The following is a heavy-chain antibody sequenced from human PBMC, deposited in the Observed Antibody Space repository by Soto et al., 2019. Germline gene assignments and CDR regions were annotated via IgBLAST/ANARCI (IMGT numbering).Heavy chain of an antibody. D-gene: IGHD7-27*01. CDR1: GFTFPCFG. J-gene: IGHJ6*02. CDR2: IKYEGSQI. Sequence: QVQLVESGGGVVQPRRSMRLSCAASGFTFPCFGMHWVRQAPGKGLEWVALIKYEGSQIYYADAVKGRFTVSRDNGDNTLSLHKDNLRTEDTATYFCAKGRGEMNWANYYGVDVWGQGTTVTVAS. V-gene: IGHV3-30*18. CDR3: AKGRGEMNWANYYGVDV.